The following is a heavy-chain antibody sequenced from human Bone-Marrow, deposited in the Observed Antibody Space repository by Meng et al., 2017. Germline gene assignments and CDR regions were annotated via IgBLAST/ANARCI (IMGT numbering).Heavy chain of an antibody. CDR3: ARDRHSYGRTQEPCCFYYYYYGMDV. J-gene: IGHJ6*02. D-gene: IGHD5-18*01. CDR2: IIPIFGTA. V-gene: IGHV1-69*06. Sequence: SVKVSCKASGGTFSSYAISWVRQAPGQGHEWMGGIIPIFGTANYAQKFQGRVTITADKSTSTAYMELSSLRSEDTAVYYCARDRHSYGRTQEPCCFYYYYYGMDVWGQGTTVTVSS. CDR1: GGTFSSYA.